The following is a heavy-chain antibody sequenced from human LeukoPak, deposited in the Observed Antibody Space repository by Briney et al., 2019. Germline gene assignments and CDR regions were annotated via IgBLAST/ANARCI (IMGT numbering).Heavy chain of an antibody. V-gene: IGHV1-69*05. CDR1: GGTVSIYA. Sequence: SVNVSCNSSGGTVSIYAINWVRQAPGQGLEWMGGSTPIFGTASYAQKFQGRVTITTDESTSTAYMELTSLRSEDTAVYYCARGGYCSSTSCYSWSDPWGQGTLVTVSA. CDR3: ARGGYCSSTSCYSWSDP. CDR2: STPIFGTA. J-gene: IGHJ5*02. D-gene: IGHD2-2*01.